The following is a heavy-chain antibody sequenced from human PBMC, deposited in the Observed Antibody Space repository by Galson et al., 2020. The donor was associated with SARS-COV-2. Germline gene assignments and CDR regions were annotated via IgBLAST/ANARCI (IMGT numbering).Heavy chain of an antibody. CDR3: ARERAYCSSTSCPNYYYYMDV. CDR2: IYSGGST. Sequence: GESLKISCAASGFTVSSNYMSWVRQAPGKGLEWVSVIYSGGSTFYADSVKGRFTISRDSSKNTLYLQMNSLRAEDTAVYYCARERAYCSSTSCPNYYYYMDVWGKGTTVTVSS. J-gene: IGHJ6*03. D-gene: IGHD2-2*01. V-gene: IGHV3-66*02. CDR1: GFTVSSNY.